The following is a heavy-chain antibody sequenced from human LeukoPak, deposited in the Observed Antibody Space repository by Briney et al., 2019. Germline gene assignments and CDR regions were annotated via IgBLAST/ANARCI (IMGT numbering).Heavy chain of an antibody. Sequence: GGSLRLSCAASGFTFSSYGMHWVRQAPGKGLEWVAVISYDGSNKYYADSVKGRFTISRDNSKNTLYLQMNSLRAEDTAVYYCAKAVLFLHRRNLSVDYWGQGTLVTVSS. D-gene: IGHD3-10*02. CDR2: ISYDGSNK. CDR1: GFTFSSYG. CDR3: AKAVLFLHRRNLSVDY. V-gene: IGHV3-30*18. J-gene: IGHJ4*02.